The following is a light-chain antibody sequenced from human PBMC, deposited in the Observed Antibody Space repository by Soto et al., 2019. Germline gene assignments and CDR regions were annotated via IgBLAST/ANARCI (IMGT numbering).Light chain of an antibody. CDR2: GAS. V-gene: IGKV3-20*01. Sequence: EIVLTQSPGTLSLSPGERATLSCRASQSVSGSSLAWYQLKPGQAPRLLISGASSRATGDPDRFSGSESGTESTFIISGRTPEVFELYYFHDRGSFLPALGQGT. CDR1: QSVSGSS. J-gene: IGKJ2*01. CDR3: HDRGSFLPA.